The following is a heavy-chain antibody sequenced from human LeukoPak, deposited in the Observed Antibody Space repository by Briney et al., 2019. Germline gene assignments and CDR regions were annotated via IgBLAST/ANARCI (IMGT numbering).Heavy chain of an antibody. J-gene: IGHJ6*02. V-gene: IGHV3-74*01. D-gene: IGHD3-10*01. CDR3: ARDGYYYGSGSYYNYYYGMDV. Sequence: PGGSLRLSCAASGFTFSSYWMHWVRQAPGKGLVWVSRINSDGSSTSYADSVKGRFTISRDNAKNTLYLQMNSLRAEDTAVYYCARDGYYYGSGSYYNYYYGMDVWGQGTTVTASS. CDR1: GFTFSSYW. CDR2: INSDGSST.